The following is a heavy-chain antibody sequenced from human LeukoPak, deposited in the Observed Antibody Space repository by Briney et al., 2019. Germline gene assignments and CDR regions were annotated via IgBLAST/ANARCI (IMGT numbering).Heavy chain of an antibody. CDR2: IIPIFGTA. CDR1: GGTFSSYA. Sequence: SVKVSCKASGGTFSSYAISWVRQAPGQGLEWMGGIIPIFGTANYAQKFQGRVTITADESTSTAYMELRSLRSDDTAVYYCARGLYYDSSGSADYWGQGTLVTVSS. V-gene: IGHV1-69*01. CDR3: ARGLYYDSSGSADY. J-gene: IGHJ4*02. D-gene: IGHD3-22*01.